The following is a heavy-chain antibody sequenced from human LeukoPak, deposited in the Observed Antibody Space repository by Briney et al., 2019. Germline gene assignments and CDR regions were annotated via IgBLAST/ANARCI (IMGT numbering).Heavy chain of an antibody. V-gene: IGHV3-11*04. CDR3: ATPPREMVGADDY. CDR2: ISSSGSTI. J-gene: IGHJ4*02. CDR1: GFTFSDYY. Sequence: GGSLRLSCAASGFTFSDYYMSWIRQAPGKGLEWVSYISSSGSTIYYADSVKGRFTISRDNAKNSLYLQMNSLRAEDTAVYYCATPPREMVGADDYWGQGTLVTVSS. D-gene: IGHD1-26*01.